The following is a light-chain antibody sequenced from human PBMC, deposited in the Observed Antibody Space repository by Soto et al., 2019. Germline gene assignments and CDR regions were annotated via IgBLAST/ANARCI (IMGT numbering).Light chain of an antibody. CDR3: QQFNYWPT. Sequence: ETVMTQSPATLSVSPGERATLSCRASQSVRNNLAWYQQKPGQAPRLLIYSASTRATGIPARFSGSGSGTEFTLTISSLQSEDFAVYYCQQFNYWPTFGQGTKVEIK. CDR2: SAS. V-gene: IGKV3-15*01. J-gene: IGKJ1*01. CDR1: QSVRNN.